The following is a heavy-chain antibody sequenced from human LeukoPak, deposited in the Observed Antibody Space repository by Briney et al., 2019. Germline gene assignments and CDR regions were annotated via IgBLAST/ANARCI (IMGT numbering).Heavy chain of an antibody. CDR1: GGSYSGYY. V-gene: IGHV4-34*01. CDR3: ARLGYCSSTSCYLDLWEFDP. CDR2: INHSGST. D-gene: IGHD2-2*01. J-gene: IGHJ5*02. Sequence: SQTLSLTCAVYGGSYSGYYWSWIRQPPGKGLEWIGEINHSGSTNYNPSLKSRVTISVDTSKNQFSLKLSSVTAADTAVYYCARLGYCSSTSCYLDLWEFDPWGQGTLVTVSS.